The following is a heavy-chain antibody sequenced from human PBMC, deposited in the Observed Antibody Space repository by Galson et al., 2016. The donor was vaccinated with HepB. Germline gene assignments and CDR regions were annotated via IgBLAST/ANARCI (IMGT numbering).Heavy chain of an antibody. D-gene: IGHD3-22*01. CDR1: GFIISDYS. V-gene: IGHV3-64*02. J-gene: IGHJ4*02. CDR3: VRVGSGYDY. CDR2: IHYHGGST. Sequence: SLRLSCAASGFIISDYSMHWVRQAPGKGLEYVSAIHYHGGSTFYADSVKGRFTISRDNSKNTLYLHAGSLRPEDMAVYYCVRVGSGYDYWGQGTLVTVSS.